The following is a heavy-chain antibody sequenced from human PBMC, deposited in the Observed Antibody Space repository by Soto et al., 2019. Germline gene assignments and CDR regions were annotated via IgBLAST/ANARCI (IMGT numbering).Heavy chain of an antibody. Sequence: ASVKVSCKASEYTFTGYYLHWVRQAPGQGLEWMGWINPNSGGTNYAQKFQGRVTMTRDTSISTAYMELSRLRSDDTAVYYCARVKAVAGGPGGYWGQGTLVTVSS. CDR2: INPNSGGT. CDR1: EYTFTGYY. J-gene: IGHJ4*02. D-gene: IGHD6-19*01. V-gene: IGHV1-2*02. CDR3: ARVKAVAGGPGGY.